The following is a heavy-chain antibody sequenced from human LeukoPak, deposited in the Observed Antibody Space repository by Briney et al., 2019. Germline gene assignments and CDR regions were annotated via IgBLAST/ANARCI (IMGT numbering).Heavy chain of an antibody. CDR1: GGSISSGSYY. CDR3: ARESDRYCFSTSCPNWFDP. D-gene: IGHD2-2*01. CDR2: LYYSGST. Sequence: SETLSLTCTVSGGSISSGSYYWGWIRQPPGKGLEWIGSLYYSGSTYYNPSLRSRVTMSVDTSKNQFSLKLKSVTAADTAVYYCARESDRYCFSTSCPNWFDPWGQGTLVTVSS. V-gene: IGHV4-39*07. J-gene: IGHJ5*02.